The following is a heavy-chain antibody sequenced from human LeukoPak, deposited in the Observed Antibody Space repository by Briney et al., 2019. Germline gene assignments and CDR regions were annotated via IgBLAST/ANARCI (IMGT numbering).Heavy chain of an antibody. CDR2: IYYSGST. J-gene: IGHJ4*02. CDR3: ARTPFSGWGGGYYFDY. CDR1: GGSISSYY. Sequence: SETLSLTCTVSGGSISSYYWSWIRQPPGKGLEWIGYIYYSGSTNYNPSLKSRLTISIDTSKNQFSLKLSSVTAADMAVYYCARTPFSGWGGGYYFDYWGQGTLVTVSS. D-gene: IGHD6-19*01. V-gene: IGHV4-59*01.